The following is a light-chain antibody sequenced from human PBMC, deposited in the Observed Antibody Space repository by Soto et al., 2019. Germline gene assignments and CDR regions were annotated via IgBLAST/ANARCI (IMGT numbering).Light chain of an antibody. CDR2: EGS. J-gene: IGLJ2*01. CDR1: SSDVGIYNL. V-gene: IGLV2-23*01. CDR3: CSYAGSRGLV. Sequence: HSALTQPASVSGSPGQSITISCTGTSSDVGIYNLVSWYQQLPGKAPKLMIYEGSKRPSGVSNRFSGSKSGNTASLTISGLQAEDEADYYCCSYAGSRGLVFGGGTKLTVL.